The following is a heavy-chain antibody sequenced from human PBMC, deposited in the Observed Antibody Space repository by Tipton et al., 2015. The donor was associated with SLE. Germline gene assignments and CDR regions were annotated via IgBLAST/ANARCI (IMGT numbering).Heavy chain of an antibody. V-gene: IGHV3-23*03. J-gene: IGHJ4*02. D-gene: IGHD6-13*01. CDR3: AKVPYSTSYNY. CDR1: GFTFNTYA. Sequence: SLRLSCAASGFTFNTYAMNWVRQAPGKGLEWVSAIFGGGSTYYGDSVKGRFTISRDDSKNTLYLQMNSLRPEDTAIYYCAKVPYSTSYNYWGRGTLVTVSS. CDR2: IFGGGST.